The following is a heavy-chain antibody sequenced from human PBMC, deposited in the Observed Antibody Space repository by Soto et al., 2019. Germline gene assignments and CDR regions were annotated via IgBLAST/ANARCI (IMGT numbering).Heavy chain of an antibody. CDR1: GFTFTRYS. Sequence: GGSLRLSCAASGFTFTRYSMNWVRQAPGKGLEWVSSISSTTNYIYYGDSMKGRFTVSRDNAKNSVYLDMNSLSAEDTAVYYCARESEDLTSNFDYWGQGTLVTVSS. V-gene: IGHV3-21*01. J-gene: IGHJ4*02. CDR2: ISSTTNYI. CDR3: ARESEDLTSNFDY.